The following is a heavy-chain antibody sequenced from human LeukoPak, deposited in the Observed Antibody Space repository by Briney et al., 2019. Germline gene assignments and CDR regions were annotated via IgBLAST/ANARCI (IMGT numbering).Heavy chain of an antibody. CDR3: ARGALRAFDY. CDR2: ISGGGGST. CDR1: GFTFSSDA. V-gene: IGHV3-23*01. Sequence: GGSLRLSCATSGFTFSSDAMSWVRQAPGKGLEWVSVISGGGGSTYYADSVKGRFTISRDNSKNSLYLQMNSLRAEDTAVYYCARGALRAFDYWGQGTLVTVSS. J-gene: IGHJ4*02. D-gene: IGHD3-16*01.